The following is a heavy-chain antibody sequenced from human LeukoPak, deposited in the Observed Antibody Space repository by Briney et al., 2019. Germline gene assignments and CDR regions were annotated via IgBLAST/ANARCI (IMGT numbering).Heavy chain of an antibody. J-gene: IGHJ2*01. Sequence: GGSLRLSCAASGFTFSSYAMSWVRQAPGKGLEWVSSISGSGGPTYYADSVKGRFTISRDNSKSTLYLQMNSLRVEDTAVYYCARDAVAFAIIWYFDLWGRGTPVSVSS. CDR1: GFTFSSYA. V-gene: IGHV3-23*01. D-gene: IGHD2-21*01. CDR3: ARDAVAFAIIWYFDL. CDR2: ISGSGGPT.